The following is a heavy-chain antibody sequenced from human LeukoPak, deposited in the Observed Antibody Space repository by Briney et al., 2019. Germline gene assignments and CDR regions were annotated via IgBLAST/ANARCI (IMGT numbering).Heavy chain of an antibody. CDR2: ISSGGGRT. CDR3: AREGYYGSGSFYGMDV. J-gene: IGHJ6*02. Sequence: GGSLRLSCAASGFTFSDFGMSWVRQTPGKGLEWVSSISSGGGRTYYADSVEGRFTVSRDDSKNTVYLQLNSLRAEDTAVYYCAREGYYGSGSFYGMDVWGQGTTVTVSS. CDR1: GFTFSDFG. D-gene: IGHD3-10*01. V-gene: IGHV3-23*01.